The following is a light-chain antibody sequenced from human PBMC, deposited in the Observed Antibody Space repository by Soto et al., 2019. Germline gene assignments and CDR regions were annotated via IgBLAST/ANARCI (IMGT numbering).Light chain of an antibody. CDR2: DVS. CDR3: CSYTTSSTVL. Sequence: QSALAQPASVSGSPGQSITISCTGTSSDVGGYNYVSWYQQHPGKAPKLMIYDVSNRLSGVSNRFSGSKSGNTASLTISGLQAEDEADYYCCSYTTSSTVLFGGGTKVTVL. J-gene: IGLJ2*01. V-gene: IGLV2-14*03. CDR1: SSDVGGYNY.